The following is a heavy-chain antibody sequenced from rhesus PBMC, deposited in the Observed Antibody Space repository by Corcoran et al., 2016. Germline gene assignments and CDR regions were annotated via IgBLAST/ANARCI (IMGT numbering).Heavy chain of an antibody. D-gene: IGHD1-44*01. CDR1: GGSFSSYW. Sequence: QVQLQESGPGLVKPSETLSLTCAVSGGSFSSYWWSWIRQPPGKGLEWSGEGNGKTRSTNYDPSLKRRVTISRDASKNQFSLQLSSVTAADTAVYYCAGSIVGTTWDYWGQGVLVIVSS. CDR3: AGSIVGTTWDY. CDR2: GNGKTRST. J-gene: IGHJ4*01. V-gene: IGHV4-80*01.